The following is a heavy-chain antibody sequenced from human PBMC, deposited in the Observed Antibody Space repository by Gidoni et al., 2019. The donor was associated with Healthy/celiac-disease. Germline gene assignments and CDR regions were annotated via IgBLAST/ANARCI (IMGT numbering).Heavy chain of an antibody. CDR3: ARFGMDCSGGSCYSWYFDL. V-gene: IGHV4-59*01. Sequence: QVQLRDSGPGLVQPSETPSPTCTVPGGSLSSYYWTWIRQPPGKGLEWIGYIYYSGSTNYNPSLKSRVTVSVDTSKNQFSRKLSSVTAADTAVYYGARFGMDCSGGSCYSWYFDLWGRGTLVTVSS. CDR1: GGSLSSYY. J-gene: IGHJ2*01. D-gene: IGHD2-15*01. CDR2: IYYSGST.